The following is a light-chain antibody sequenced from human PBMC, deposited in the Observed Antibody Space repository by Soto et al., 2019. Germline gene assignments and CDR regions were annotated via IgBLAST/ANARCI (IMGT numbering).Light chain of an antibody. CDR1: SSNIGAGYD. V-gene: IGLV1-40*01. Sequence: QSVLTQPPSVSEAPGQRVTISCTGGSSNIGAGYDVHWYQQLPGTAPKLLIDGNIDRPSGVPDRFSGSKSGTSASLAITGLQAEDEADYYCQSYDTSLSGVVFGTGTKLTVL. CDR2: GNI. J-gene: IGLJ1*01. CDR3: QSYDTSLSGVV.